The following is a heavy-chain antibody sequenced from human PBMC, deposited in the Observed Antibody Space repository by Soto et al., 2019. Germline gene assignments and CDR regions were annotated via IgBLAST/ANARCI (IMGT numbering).Heavy chain of an antibody. J-gene: IGHJ6*02. V-gene: IGHV1-3*01. CDR3: ASDSGMEWPRYGMDV. Sequence: ASVKVSCKASGYTFTSYAMHWVRQAPGQRLEWMGWINAGNGNTKYSQKFQGRVTITRDTSASTAYMELSSLRSEDTAVYYCASDSGMEWPRYGMDVWGQGTTVTVSS. CDR1: GYTFTSYA. CDR2: INAGNGNT. D-gene: IGHD3-3*01.